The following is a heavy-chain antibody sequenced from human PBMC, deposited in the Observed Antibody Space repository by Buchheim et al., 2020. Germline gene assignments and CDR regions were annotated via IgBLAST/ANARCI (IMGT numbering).Heavy chain of an antibody. CDR1: GFTFRSYA. V-gene: IGHV3-30*04. J-gene: IGHJ4*02. CDR3: ARDKARYYFDY. Sequence: QVQLVESGGGVVQPGRSLRLSCAVSGFTFRSYAMHWVRQAPGKGLEWVAVVSYDGSNTYHADSAKGRFTISRDNSKNTLYLQMNSLRGEDTAVYYCARDKARYYFDYWGQGTL. CDR2: VSYDGSNT.